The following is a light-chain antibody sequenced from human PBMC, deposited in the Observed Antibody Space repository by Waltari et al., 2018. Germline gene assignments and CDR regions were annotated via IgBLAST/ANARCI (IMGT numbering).Light chain of an antibody. Sequence: EIVLTQSPGTLSLSPGERSPLSCRASQSVSGHCLAWYQQRPGQAPRLLIYTASSRATGIPERFSGSGSGTDFTLTISRLEPEDFAVYFCQQCGGSPPYTFGRGTKLEI. CDR2: TAS. J-gene: IGKJ2*01. CDR1: QSVSGHC. V-gene: IGKV3-20*01. CDR3: QQCGGSPPYT.